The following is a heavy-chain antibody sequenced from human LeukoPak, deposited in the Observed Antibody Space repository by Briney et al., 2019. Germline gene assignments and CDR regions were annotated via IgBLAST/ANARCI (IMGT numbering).Heavy chain of an antibody. CDR3: ARGVSTVY. D-gene: IGHD4-11*01. Sequence: GGSIRLSCVASGFTFSTYAMHWVRQAPGKGLEYVAVISSSGGTTYYANSVKGRFTISRDNSKKTLYLQMGSLKPEDMAVYYCARGVSTVYWGQGTLVTVSP. CDR2: ISSSGGTT. J-gene: IGHJ4*02. CDR1: GFTFSTYA. V-gene: IGHV3-64*01.